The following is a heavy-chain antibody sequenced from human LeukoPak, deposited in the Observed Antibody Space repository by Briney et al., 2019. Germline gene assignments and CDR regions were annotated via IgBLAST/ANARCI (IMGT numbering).Heavy chain of an antibody. Sequence: GGSLRLSCAASGFTFSTFGMHWLRQAPGKGLEWVAGIWRDGSRNHYVDSVKGRLTSSIDKSNNTLFLQMNSLRAEDTAVYYCAREASGYSRDFWGQGTLVIVSS. J-gene: IGHJ4*02. CDR1: GFTFSTFG. CDR2: IWRDGSRN. D-gene: IGHD3-3*01. CDR3: AREASGYSRDF. V-gene: IGHV3-33*01.